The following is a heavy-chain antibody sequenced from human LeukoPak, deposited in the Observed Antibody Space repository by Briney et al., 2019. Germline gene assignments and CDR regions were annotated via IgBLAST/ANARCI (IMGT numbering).Heavy chain of an antibody. V-gene: IGHV1-18*01. CDR3: ARDRPIICSSTSCFGYYFDY. CDR1: GYTFTSYG. Sequence: ASVKVPCKASGYTFTSYGISWVRQAPGQGLEWMGWISAYNGNTNYAQKLQGRVTMTTDTSTSTAYMELRSLRSDDTAVYYCARDRPIICSSTSCFGYYFDYCGQGTLVTVSS. J-gene: IGHJ4*02. D-gene: IGHD2-2*01. CDR2: ISAYNGNT.